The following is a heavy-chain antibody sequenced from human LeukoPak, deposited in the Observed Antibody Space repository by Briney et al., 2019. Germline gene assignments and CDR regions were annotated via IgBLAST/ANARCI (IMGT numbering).Heavy chain of an antibody. D-gene: IGHD6-13*01. CDR1: GFTFDDYA. Sequence: GGSLRLSCAASGFTFDDYAMHWVRQAPGKGLEWVSGISWNSGSIDYADSVKGRFTIFRDNAKKSLYLQMNSLRAEDTALYYCAKDLPAAATGLHYWGQGTLVTVSS. J-gene: IGHJ4*02. V-gene: IGHV3-9*01. CDR3: AKDLPAAATGLHY. CDR2: ISWNSGSI.